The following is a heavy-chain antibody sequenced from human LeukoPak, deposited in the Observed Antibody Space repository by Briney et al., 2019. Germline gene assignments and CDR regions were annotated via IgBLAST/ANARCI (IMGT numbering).Heavy chain of an antibody. CDR2: IYHSGAA. D-gene: IGHD2/OR15-2a*01. CDR1: GDSISSDGHS. CDR3: VXGVXGEYFYFDR. J-gene: IGHJ4*02. V-gene: IGHV4-30-4*07. Sequence: CXVSGDSISSDGHSWSWIRQPPGKGLEWVGYIYHSGAAYHNPSLKSRLTLSVDTSNNQFSLRLRSVTAADTAGYYCVXGVXGEYFYFDRWGQGALVTVSA.